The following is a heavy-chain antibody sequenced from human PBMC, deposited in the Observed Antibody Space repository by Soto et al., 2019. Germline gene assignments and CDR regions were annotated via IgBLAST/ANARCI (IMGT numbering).Heavy chain of an antibody. CDR1: GYTFTSYD. J-gene: IGHJ6*03. CDR3: STLPRYSSGWSDLYYYYYYMDV. Sequence: ASVKVSCKASGYTFTSYDINWVRQATGQGLERKGLINPYCCYTCFAQKFQGRVTMTRNTSLSTAFIELGSLRSEETAVFFFSTLPRYSSGWSDLYYYYYYMDVWGKGTTVTVSS. CDR2: INPYCCYT. V-gene: IGHV1-8*01. D-gene: IGHD6-19*01.